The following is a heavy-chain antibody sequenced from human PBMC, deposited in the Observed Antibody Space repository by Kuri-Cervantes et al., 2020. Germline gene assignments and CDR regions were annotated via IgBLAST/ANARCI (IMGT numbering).Heavy chain of an antibody. V-gene: IGHV3-15*01. Sequence: GESLKISCAASGFTFSNAWMSWVRQAPGKGLEWVGRIKSKTDGGTTDYAAPVKGRFTISRDNSKNTLYLQMNSLRAEDTAVYYCAKDDYGDYVWFDYWGQGTLVTVSS. CDR3: AKDDYGDYVWFDY. CDR2: IKSKTDGGTT. J-gene: IGHJ4*02. CDR1: GFTFSNAW. D-gene: IGHD4-17*01.